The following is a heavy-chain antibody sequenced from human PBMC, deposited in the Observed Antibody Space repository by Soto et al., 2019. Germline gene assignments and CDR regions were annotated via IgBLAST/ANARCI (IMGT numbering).Heavy chain of an antibody. Sequence: SETLSLTCTVSGGSISSYYWSWIRQPPGKGLEWIGYIYYSGSTNYNPSLKSRVTISVDTSKNQFSLKLSSVTAADTAVYYCAISFSLPFCLSINGSVYYANGGRGTLVPVPS. V-gene: IGHV4-59*08. CDR2: IYYSGST. D-gene: IGHD3-22*01. J-gene: IGHJ1*01. CDR1: GGSISSYY. CDR3: AISFSLPFCLSINGSVYYAN.